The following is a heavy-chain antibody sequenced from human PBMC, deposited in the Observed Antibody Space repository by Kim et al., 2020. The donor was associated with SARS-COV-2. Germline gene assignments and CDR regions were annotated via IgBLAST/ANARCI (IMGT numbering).Heavy chain of an antibody. Sequence: GGSLRLSCVSSGFTFSSYGMHWVRQAPGTGLEWVAVIWSDGSYKYYADSGKGRFTISRHNSKNTTYLQMNSLRAEDTAGYYCARAGTAARRDEYYFDYWG. V-gene: IGHV3-33*01. CDR1: GFTFSSYG. CDR3: ARAGTAARRDEYYFDY. CDR2: IWSDGSYK. J-gene: IGHJ4*01. D-gene: IGHD6-6*01.